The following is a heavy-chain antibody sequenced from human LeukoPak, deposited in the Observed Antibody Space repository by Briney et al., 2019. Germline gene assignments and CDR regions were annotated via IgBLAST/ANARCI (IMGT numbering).Heavy chain of an antibody. Sequence: KASETLSLTCTVSGGSISSSSYYWGWIRQPPGKGLEWIGSIYYSGSTYYNPSLKSRVTISVDTSKNQFSLKLSSVTAADTAVYYCARSGIQLWPRPDGGFDYWGQGTLVTVSS. CDR3: ARSGIQLWPRPDGGFDY. D-gene: IGHD5-18*01. CDR1: GGSISSSSYY. V-gene: IGHV4-39*01. J-gene: IGHJ4*02. CDR2: IYYSGST.